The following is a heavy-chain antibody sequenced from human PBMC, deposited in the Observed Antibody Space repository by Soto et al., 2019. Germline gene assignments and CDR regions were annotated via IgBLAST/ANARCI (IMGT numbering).Heavy chain of an antibody. Sequence: SETLSLTCTVSGGSISSGDYYWCWIRQPPGKGLGWFGYIYYRGSTYYNPSLKSRVTLSVDTSKNHFSLKLSSVTAAATAVNFCACGQTTPRDFWSSLRAYYYYGMDVWGQGTTVTVSS. J-gene: IGHJ6*02. CDR2: IYYRGST. D-gene: IGHD3-3*01. CDR1: GGSISSGDYY. CDR3: ACGQTTPRDFWSSLRAYYYYGMDV. V-gene: IGHV4-30-4*01.